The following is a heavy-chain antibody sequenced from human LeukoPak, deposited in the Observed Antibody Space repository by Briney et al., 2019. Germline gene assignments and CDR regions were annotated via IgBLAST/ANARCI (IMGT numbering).Heavy chain of an antibody. V-gene: IGHV3-21*01. D-gene: IGHD4-17*01. J-gene: IGHJ6*02. Sequence: KPGGSLRLSCAASGFTFSSYAMSWVRQTPGEGLEWVSSISSGGHDIYYADSVKGRFTISRDNAKNSLYLQMNSLRVEDTAVYYCARHGDGFYYGMDVWGQGTTVTVSS. CDR2: ISSGGHDI. CDR3: ARHGDGFYYGMDV. CDR1: GFTFSSYA.